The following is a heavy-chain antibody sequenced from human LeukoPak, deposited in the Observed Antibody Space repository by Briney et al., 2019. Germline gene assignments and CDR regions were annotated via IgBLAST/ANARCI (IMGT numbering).Heavy chain of an antibody. CDR3: AKDLGWMGIVVVVAAKYFDY. Sequence: GGSLRLSCAASGFTFSSYGMHWVRQAPGKGLEWVAFIRYDGSDKSYADSVKGRFTISRDNSKNTLYLQMNSLRAEDTAVYYCAKDLGWMGIVVVVAAKYFDYWGQGTLVTVSS. V-gene: IGHV3-30*02. CDR2: IRYDGSDK. J-gene: IGHJ4*02. D-gene: IGHD2-15*01. CDR1: GFTFSSYG.